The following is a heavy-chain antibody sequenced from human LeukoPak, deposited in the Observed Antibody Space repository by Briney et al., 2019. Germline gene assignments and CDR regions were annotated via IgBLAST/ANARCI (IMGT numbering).Heavy chain of an antibody. Sequence: SETLSLTCTASGGSISSSSYYWGWIRQPPGKGLEWIGSIYYSGSTYYNPSLKSRVTISVDTSKNQFSLKLSSVTAADTAVYYCARTDFLLFGTGYWGQGTLVTVSS. V-gene: IGHV4-39*01. J-gene: IGHJ4*02. CDR1: GGSISSSSYY. CDR3: ARTDFLLFGTGY. CDR2: IYYSGST. D-gene: IGHD2-8*02.